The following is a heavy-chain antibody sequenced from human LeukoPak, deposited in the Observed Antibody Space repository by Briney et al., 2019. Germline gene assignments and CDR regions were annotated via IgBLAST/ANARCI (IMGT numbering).Heavy chain of an antibody. J-gene: IGHJ6*03. CDR1: GYTFTGYY. D-gene: IGHD6-13*01. CDR2: INPSGGST. CDR3: ARYSSSWNYYYYYMDV. Sequence: ASVKVSCKASGYTFTGYYMHWVRQAPGQGLEWMGIINPSGGSTSYAQKFQGRVTMTRDMSTSTVYMELSSLRSEDTAVYYCARYSSSWNYYYYYMDVWGKGTTVTVSS. V-gene: IGHV1-46*01.